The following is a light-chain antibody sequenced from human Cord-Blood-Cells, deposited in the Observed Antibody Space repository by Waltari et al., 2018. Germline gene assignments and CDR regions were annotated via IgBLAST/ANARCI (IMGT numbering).Light chain of an antibody. CDR3: SSYTSSSTV. CDR1: SSDVGGYNY. V-gene: IGLV2-14*01. J-gene: IGLJ2*01. CDR2: DVS. Sequence: QSALTQPASVSGSPGQSITISCTGTSSDVGGYNYVSWYQQHPGKAPKLMIYDVSKRPSGVSNRFSGSKSGNTASLTISGLQAEDVADYYCSSYTSSSTVFGGGTKLTVL.